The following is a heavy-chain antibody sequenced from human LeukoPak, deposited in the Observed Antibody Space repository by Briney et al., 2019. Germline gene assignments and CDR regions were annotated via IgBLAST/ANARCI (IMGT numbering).Heavy chain of an antibody. CDR1: GFTFSSYS. D-gene: IGHD4-23*01. Sequence: GGSLRLSCAASGFTFSSYSMHCVREAPGKGPLWVSRINSIGSSTAYADSVRGGFTISRDNAKNTPYLHMNSLRPEDTPMYYCARDKYGGNSNAFDIWGQGTMVTVCS. CDR3: ARDKYGGNSNAFDI. V-gene: IGHV3-74*03. J-gene: IGHJ3*02. CDR2: INSIGSST.